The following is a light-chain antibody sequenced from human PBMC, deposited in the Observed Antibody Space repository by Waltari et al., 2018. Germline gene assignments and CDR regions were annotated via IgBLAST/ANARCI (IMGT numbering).Light chain of an antibody. J-gene: IGLJ1*01. CDR3: AAWDDSLNGLYV. Sequence: QSVLTQPPSASGTPGQRVTISRSGSSSNIGSNTVNWSQQLPGTAPKLLISSNNQRPSGVPDRFSGSKSGTSGSLAISGLQSDDEADYYCAAWDDSLNGLYVFGTGTKVTVL. CDR2: SNN. CDR1: SSNIGSNT. V-gene: IGLV1-44*01.